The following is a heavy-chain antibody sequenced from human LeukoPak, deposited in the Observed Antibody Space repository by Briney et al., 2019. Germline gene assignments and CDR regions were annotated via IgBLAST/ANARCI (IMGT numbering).Heavy chain of an antibody. V-gene: IGHV4-4*02. Sequence: SETLSLTCTVSGGSISSSNWWSWVRQPPGQGLEWIGEIYHSGSTNYNPSLKSRVTISVDKSKNQFSLKLSSVTAADTAVYYCARVGCSGGSCFFDYWGQGTLVTVSS. CDR2: IYHSGST. CDR3: ARVGCSGGSCFFDY. D-gene: IGHD2-15*01. CDR1: GGSISSSNW. J-gene: IGHJ4*02.